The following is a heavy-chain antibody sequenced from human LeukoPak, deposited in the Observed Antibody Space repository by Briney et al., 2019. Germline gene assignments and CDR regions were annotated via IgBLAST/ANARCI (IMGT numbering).Heavy chain of an antibody. Sequence: GGSLRLSCAASGFTFSSYAMSWVRQAPGKGLEWVSAISGSGGSTYYADSVKGRFTISRDNSKNTLYLQMNSLRAEDTAVYYCAKDVDYYGSGSYSLCFDYWGQGTLVTVSS. CDR3: AKDVDYYGSGSYSLCFDY. CDR2: ISGSGGST. J-gene: IGHJ4*02. V-gene: IGHV3-23*01. D-gene: IGHD3-10*01. CDR1: GFTFSSYA.